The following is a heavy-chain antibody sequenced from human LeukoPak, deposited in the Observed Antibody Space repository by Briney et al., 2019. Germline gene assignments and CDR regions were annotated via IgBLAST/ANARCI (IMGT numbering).Heavy chain of an antibody. CDR1: GFTFSSYW. J-gene: IGHJ4*02. Sequence: PGGSLRLSCAASGFTFSSYWMHWVRQAPGKGLVWVSRINSDGSSTSYADSVKGRFTISGDNAKNTLYLQMNSLRAEDTAVYYCARGAYYYGSGSYLYFDYWGQGTLVTVSS. CDR3: ARGAYYYGSGSYLYFDY. CDR2: INSDGSST. D-gene: IGHD3-10*01. V-gene: IGHV3-74*01.